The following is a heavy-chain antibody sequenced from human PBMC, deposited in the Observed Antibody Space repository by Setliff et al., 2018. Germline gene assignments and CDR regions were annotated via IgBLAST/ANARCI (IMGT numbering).Heavy chain of an antibody. D-gene: IGHD3-3*01. CDR3: TRERQGGFLEWSPLDP. CDR2: VYSAGDT. V-gene: IGHV4-4*07. Sequence: PSETLSLTCSVSGGLIYDHWWTWVRQPAGEEFQWIGRVYSAGDTEYNPSLKSRVTISVDTSNNQFSLHLTSMTAADTARYFCTRERQGGFLEWSPLDPWGQGILVTVSS. J-gene: IGHJ5*02. CDR1: GGLIYDHW.